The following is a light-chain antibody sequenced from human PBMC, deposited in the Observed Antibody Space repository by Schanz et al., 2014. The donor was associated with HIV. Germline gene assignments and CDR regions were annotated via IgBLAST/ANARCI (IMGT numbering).Light chain of an antibody. V-gene: IGKV1-5*03. J-gene: IGKJ1*01. CDR2: KAS. CDR3: QHYNSYSGT. Sequence: DIQMTQSPSTQSASVGDRVTITCRASQSISSWLAWYQQKPGKAPKVLIYKASSLESRVPSRFSGSGSGTEFTLTISSLQPDDFATYYCQHYNSYSGTFGQGTKVEIK. CDR1: QSISSW.